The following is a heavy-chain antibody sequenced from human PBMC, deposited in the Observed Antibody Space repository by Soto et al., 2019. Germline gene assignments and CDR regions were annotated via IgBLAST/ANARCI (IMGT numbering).Heavy chain of an antibody. CDR1: GFTFSSYD. Sequence: GGSLRLSCAASGFTFSSYDMHWVRQATGKGLEWVSAIGTAGDPYYPGSVKGRFTISRENAKNSLYLQMNSLRAGDTAVYYCARGGGLKAEEGLYYYYGMDVWGQGTTATVSS. CDR2: IGTAGDP. V-gene: IGHV3-13*05. D-gene: IGHD2-15*01. J-gene: IGHJ6*02. CDR3: ARGGGLKAEEGLYYYYGMDV.